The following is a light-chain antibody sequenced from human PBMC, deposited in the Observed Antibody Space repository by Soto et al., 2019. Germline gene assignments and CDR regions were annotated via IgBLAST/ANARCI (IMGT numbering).Light chain of an antibody. J-gene: IGKJ1*01. CDR2: TAS. CDR3: KQYNTFSRT. Sequence: DIQMTQSPSTLSASVGDTVTITCRASQSVSSWLAWYQQKPGEAPKLLIYTASSLESGVPSRFSGSGSGTEFTLTISSLQPDDFATYYCKQYNTFSRTFGQGTKVEMK. V-gene: IGKV1-5*03. CDR1: QSVSSW.